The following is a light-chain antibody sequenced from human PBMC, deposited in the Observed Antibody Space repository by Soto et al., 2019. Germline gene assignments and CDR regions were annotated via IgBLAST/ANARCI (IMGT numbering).Light chain of an antibody. J-gene: IGLJ2*01. CDR2: SNN. CDR3: AAWGDSLNGPV. CDR1: SSNIGSNT. Sequence: QSVLTQPPSASGTPGQRVTISCSGSSSNIGSNTVNWYQQLPGTAPKLLIYSNNQRPSGAPDRVSGSKSGTSASLAISGLQSEDEADYYCAAWGDSLNGPVFGGGTKLTVL. V-gene: IGLV1-44*01.